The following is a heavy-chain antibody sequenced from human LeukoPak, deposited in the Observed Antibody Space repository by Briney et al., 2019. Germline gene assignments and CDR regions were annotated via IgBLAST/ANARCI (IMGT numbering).Heavy chain of an antibody. V-gene: IGHV4-34*01. CDR3: ARGGRGIAVAGRGRSWFAP. CDR1: GGSFSGYY. D-gene: IGHD6-19*01. CDR2: INHSGST. Sequence: SETLSLTCAVYGGSFSGYYWSWIRQPPGKGLEWIGEINHSGSTNYNPSLKSRVTISVDTSKNQFSLKLSSVTAADTAVYYCARGGRGIAVAGRGRSWFAPGGQGPLVTVSS. J-gene: IGHJ5*02.